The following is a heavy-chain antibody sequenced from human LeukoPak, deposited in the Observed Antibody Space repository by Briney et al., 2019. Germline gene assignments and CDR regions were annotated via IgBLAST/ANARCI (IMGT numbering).Heavy chain of an antibody. V-gene: IGHV1-2*02. CDR2: INSNSGGT. J-gene: IGHJ4*02. CDR3: ARGREAYCGQTSCSFSDS. CDR1: GYPFTDYY. Sequence: ASVKVSCKASGYPFTDYYMHWVRQAPGQGLEWMGWINSNSGGTNYAQKFQGRVTLTRDTSISTAYMELSSLRSDDTAMYFCARGREAYCGQTSCSFSDSWGQGTLVTVSS. D-gene: IGHD2-21*01.